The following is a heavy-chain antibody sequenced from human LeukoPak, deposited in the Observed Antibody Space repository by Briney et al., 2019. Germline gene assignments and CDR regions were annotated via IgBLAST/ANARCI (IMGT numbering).Heavy chain of an antibody. Sequence: GGSLRLSCAASGFTFSNHAMSWVRQAPGKGRQWVSVISGSGRTTEYADSVKGRFTISRDNSKNTLSLQMNSLRVEDTAVYYCARGTRQWRYWGQGTLVTVSS. V-gene: IGHV3-23*01. CDR1: GFTFSNHA. CDR2: ISGSGRTT. CDR3: ARGTRQWRY. J-gene: IGHJ4*02. D-gene: IGHD6-19*01.